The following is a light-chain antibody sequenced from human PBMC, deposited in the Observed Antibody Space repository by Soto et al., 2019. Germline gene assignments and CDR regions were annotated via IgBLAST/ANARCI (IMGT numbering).Light chain of an antibody. CDR3: QQYNSYSPWT. CDR1: QTISSW. Sequence: DSQMTQSPSTLSGSVGDRFTITCLAIQTISSWLAWYQQKPWKAPKLLIYKASTLKSGVPSRFSGSGSGTEFTLTISSLQPDDFANYYCQQYNSYSPWTFGQGTKVDNK. CDR2: KAS. V-gene: IGKV1-5*03. J-gene: IGKJ1*01.